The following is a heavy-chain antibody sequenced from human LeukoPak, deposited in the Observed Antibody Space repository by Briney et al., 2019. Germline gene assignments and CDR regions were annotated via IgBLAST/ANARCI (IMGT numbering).Heavy chain of an antibody. Sequence: SETLSLTCAVYGGSFSGYYWNWIRQPPGKGLEWIGYIYYSGSTNHNPSLKSRVTMSVDTSKNQFSLKLSSVTAADTAVYYCARFIPAAGQNDAFDIWGQGTMVTVSS. CDR1: GGSFSGYY. CDR2: IYYSGST. J-gene: IGHJ3*02. CDR3: ARFIPAAGQNDAFDI. D-gene: IGHD6-13*01. V-gene: IGHV4-59*01.